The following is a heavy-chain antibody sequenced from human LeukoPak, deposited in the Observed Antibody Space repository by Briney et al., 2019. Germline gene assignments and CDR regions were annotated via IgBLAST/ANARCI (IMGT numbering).Heavy chain of an antibody. CDR3: ARGGGLSTYNWFDP. Sequence: SETLSLTCAVYGGSFSGYYWSWIRQPPGKGLEWIGEINHSGSTNYNPSLKSRVTISVDKSKNQFSLKLSSVTAADTAVYYCARGGGLSTYNWFDPWGQGTLVTVSS. CDR1: GGSFSGYY. CDR2: INHSGST. V-gene: IGHV4-34*01. J-gene: IGHJ5*02. D-gene: IGHD3-16*02.